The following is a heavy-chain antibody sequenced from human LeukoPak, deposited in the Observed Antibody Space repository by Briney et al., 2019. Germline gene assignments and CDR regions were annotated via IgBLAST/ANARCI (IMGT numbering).Heavy chain of an antibody. CDR2: IYYSGST. Sequence: SETLFLTCTVSVGSISSTTYYWGLIRQPPGNHLKKTRSIYYSGSTYYNPTLKSRVTIIVDTSKNQLSLKLSSVTAADTAVYYCASPYSGGYQGLDIWGQGTMVTVSS. D-gene: IGHD1-26*01. V-gene: IGHV4-39*01. CDR3: ASPYSGGYQGLDI. CDR1: VGSISSTTYY. J-gene: IGHJ3*02.